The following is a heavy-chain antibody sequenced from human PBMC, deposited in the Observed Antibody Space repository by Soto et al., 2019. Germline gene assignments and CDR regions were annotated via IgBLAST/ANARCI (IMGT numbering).Heavy chain of an antibody. J-gene: IGHJ3*02. CDR3: ARAWNYDSSGYSSPHDAFDI. CDR2: IIPIFGTA. CDR1: GGTVSSSA. V-gene: IGHV1-69*13. Sequence: SVKVCCKASGGTVSSSAISWARQAPEQGLEWMGGIIPIFGTANYAQKFQGRVTTTADESTSTAYMELSSLRSADTAVYYCARAWNYDSSGYSSPHDAFDIWAQGTMVTVSS. D-gene: IGHD3-22*01.